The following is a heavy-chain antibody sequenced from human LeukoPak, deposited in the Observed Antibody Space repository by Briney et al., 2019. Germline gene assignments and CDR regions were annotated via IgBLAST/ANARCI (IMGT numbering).Heavy chain of an antibody. J-gene: IGHJ6*03. CDR2: ISGYNGNT. D-gene: IGHD2-2*01. Sequence: GASVKVSCKASGYTFTSYGISWVRQAPGQGLEWMGWISGYNGNTNYAQQKLQGRVTMTTDTSTNTAYMELRSLRSDDTAVYYCAREQYCRGTSCYGVSYYYMDVWGNGTTVTISS. V-gene: IGHV1-18*01. CDR3: AREQYCRGTSCYGVSYYYMDV. CDR1: GYTFTSYG.